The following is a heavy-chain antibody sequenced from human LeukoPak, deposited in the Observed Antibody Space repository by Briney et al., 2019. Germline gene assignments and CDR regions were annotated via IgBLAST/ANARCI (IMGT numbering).Heavy chain of an antibody. Sequence: GGSLTLSCAASGFTFGDFYMNWIRQAPGKGLEWVSYISSSGRSIYYADSVKGRFTISRDNANNSLYLQMNNLRGEDTAVYYCARDLGGPNSYFYYGMDVWGQGTTVTVSS. CDR3: ARDLGGPNSYFYYGMDV. CDR2: ISSSGRSI. CDR1: GFTFGDFY. J-gene: IGHJ6*02. D-gene: IGHD3-16*01. V-gene: IGHV3-11*01.